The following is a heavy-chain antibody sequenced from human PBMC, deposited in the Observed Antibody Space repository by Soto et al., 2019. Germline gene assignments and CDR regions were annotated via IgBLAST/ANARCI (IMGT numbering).Heavy chain of an antibody. CDR1: GGSISSGGYY. J-gene: IGHJ4*02. D-gene: IGHD6-13*01. V-gene: IGHV4-31*03. Sequence: LSLTCTVSGGSISSGGYYWSWIRQHPGKGLEWIGYIYYSGSTYYNPSLKSRVTISVDTSKNQFSLKLSSVTAADTAVYYCARVRAAIAAAGTNFDYWGQGTLVTVSS. CDR3: ARVRAAIAAAGTNFDY. CDR2: IYYSGST.